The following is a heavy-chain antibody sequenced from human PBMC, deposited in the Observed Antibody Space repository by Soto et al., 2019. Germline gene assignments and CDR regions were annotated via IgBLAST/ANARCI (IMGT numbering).Heavy chain of an antibody. J-gene: IGHJ4*02. Sequence: SETLSLTCTFSGGSISSYYWSLIRQPPGKGLEWIGYIYYSGSTNYNPSLKSRVTISVDTLYLQMNSLRAEDTAVYYCAKDGAPDVEMATIFFDYWGQGTLVTVSS. CDR1: GGSISSYY. CDR2: IYYSGST. D-gene: IGHD5-12*01. V-gene: IGHV4-59*01. CDR3: AKDGAPDVEMATIFFDY.